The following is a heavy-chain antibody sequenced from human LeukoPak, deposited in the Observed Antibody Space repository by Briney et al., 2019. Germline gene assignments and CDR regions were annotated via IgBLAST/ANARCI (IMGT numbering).Heavy chain of an antibody. CDR1: GFSFSSYA. CDR2: ITVSGGTT. CDR3: AKDPRADLLRYFDWSTTQGWFDP. V-gene: IGHV3-23*01. D-gene: IGHD3-9*01. Sequence: GGSLRLSCAASGFSFSSYAMAWVRQAPGKGLEWVSTITVSGGTTYYTDSVKGRFTISRDNSKNTLYLQMNSLRAEDTAVYYCAKDPRADLLRYFDWSTTQGWFDPWGQGTLVTVSS. J-gene: IGHJ5*02.